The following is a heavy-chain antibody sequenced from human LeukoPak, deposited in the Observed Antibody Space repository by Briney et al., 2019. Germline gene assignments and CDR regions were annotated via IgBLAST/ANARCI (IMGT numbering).Heavy chain of an antibody. CDR2: ISGSGDTT. J-gene: IGHJ1*01. Sequence: GGSLRLSCAASGFTFSSYAMSWVRQAPGKGLEWVSAISGSGDTTYYADSVKGRFTISRDNFKNTLYLQMNSLRAEDTAVYYCAEASTTVVTNGYFQHWGQGTLVTVSS. CDR3: AEASTTVVTNGYFQH. V-gene: IGHV3-23*01. D-gene: IGHD4-23*01. CDR1: GFTFSSYA.